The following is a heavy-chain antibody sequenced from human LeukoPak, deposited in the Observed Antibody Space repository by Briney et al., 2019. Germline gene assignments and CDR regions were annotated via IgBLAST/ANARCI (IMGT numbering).Heavy chain of an antibody. J-gene: IGHJ4*02. CDR3: ARAVGDGYKKYYFDY. V-gene: IGHV3-48*04. D-gene: IGHD5-24*01. Sequence: GGSLRLSCAASGFTFSSYSMNWVRQAPGKGLGWVSYISSGSSNMFYADSVKGRFTISRDNAKNTLYLQMSSLRAEDTAVYYCARAVGDGYKKYYFDYWGQGTLVTVSS. CDR2: ISSGSSNM. CDR1: GFTFSSYS.